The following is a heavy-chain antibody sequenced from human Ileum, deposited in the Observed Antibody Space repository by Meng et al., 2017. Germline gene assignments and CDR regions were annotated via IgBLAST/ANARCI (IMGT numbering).Heavy chain of an antibody. CDR1: GFTFNSYA. D-gene: IGHD2-21*02. CDR2: ISYDGSNK. CDR3: ARQAYCGGDCYSDAFDI. J-gene: IGHJ3*02. V-gene: IGHV3-30*04. Sequence: GGSLRLSCAASGFTFNSYAMHWVRQAPGKGLEWVAVISYDGSNKYYADSVKGRFTISRDNSKNTLYLQMNSLRAEDTAVYYCARQAYCGGDCYSDAFDIWGQGTMVTVSS.